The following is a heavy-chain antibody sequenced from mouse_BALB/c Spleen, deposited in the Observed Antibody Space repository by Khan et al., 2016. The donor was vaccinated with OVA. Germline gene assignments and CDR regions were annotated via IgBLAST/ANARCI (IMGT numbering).Heavy chain of an antibody. V-gene: IGHV2-2*01. CDR1: GFSLTNYG. CDR3: ARNRNGYFDY. J-gene: IGHJ2*01. CDR2: IWSGGST. D-gene: IGHD1-1*02. Sequence: QVQLKESGPDLVQPSQSLSLTCTVSGFSLTNYGVHWVRQSPGKGLEWLGMIWSGGSTDYNATFISRLTISKDNSRCQVFFKMNSLQAVDTALYYCARNRNGYFDYWGQGTTLTVSS.